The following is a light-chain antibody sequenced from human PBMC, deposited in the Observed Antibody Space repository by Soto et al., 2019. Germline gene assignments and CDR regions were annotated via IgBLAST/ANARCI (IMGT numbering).Light chain of an antibody. CDR1: QSVSSSY. Sequence: EIVLTQSPGTLSLSPGDRATLSCRASQSVSSSYLAWYQQKPGQAPRLLIYGASSRSTGIPDRFSGSGSGTDFTLTISRLEPEDFAVYYCQQYGSSPETFGQGTTVDIK. V-gene: IGKV3-20*01. J-gene: IGKJ1*01. CDR3: QQYGSSPET. CDR2: GAS.